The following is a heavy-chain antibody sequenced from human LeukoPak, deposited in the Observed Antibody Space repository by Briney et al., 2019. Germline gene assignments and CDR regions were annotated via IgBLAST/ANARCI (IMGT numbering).Heavy chain of an antibody. Sequence: ASVKVSCKASGYTFTSYDINWVRQATGQGLEWMGWMNPNSGNTGYAQKFQGRVTITRNTYISTAYMELSSMRSEDTAVYYCARVGLYYDFWSGYPGWFDPWGQGTLVTVSS. V-gene: IGHV1-8*03. J-gene: IGHJ5*02. D-gene: IGHD3-3*01. CDR2: MNPNSGNT. CDR3: ARVGLYYDFWSGYPGWFDP. CDR1: GYTFTSYD.